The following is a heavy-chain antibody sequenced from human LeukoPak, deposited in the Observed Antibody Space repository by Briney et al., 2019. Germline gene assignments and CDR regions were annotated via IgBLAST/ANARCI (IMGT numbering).Heavy chain of an antibody. J-gene: IGHJ1*01. V-gene: IGHV1-2*02. D-gene: IGHD3-22*01. CDR2: INPNSGGT. CDR3: ARVGGEGVITTSGYFQH. Sequence: PRASVKVSCKASGYTFTSYGITWVRQAPGQGLEWMGWINPNSGGTNYAQKFQGRVTMTRGTSISTAYMELSRLRSDDTAVYYCARVGGEGVITTSGYFQHWGQGTLVTVSS. CDR1: GYTFTSYG.